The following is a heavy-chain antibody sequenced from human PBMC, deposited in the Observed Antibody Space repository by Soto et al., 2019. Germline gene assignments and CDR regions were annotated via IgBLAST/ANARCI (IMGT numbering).Heavy chain of an antibody. CDR3: ARGDTPMVTGMDSFDI. V-gene: IGHV3-7*01. Sequence: GGSLRLSCAASGFTFSRYWMNWVRQAPGKGLEWVANIKQDGTEKNYVDSVKGRFTVSRDNAGKSLYLQTDSLRAEDTAVYFCARGDTPMVTGMDSFDIWGQGTMVTVSS. CDR1: GFTFSRYW. J-gene: IGHJ3*02. D-gene: IGHD5-18*01. CDR2: IKQDGTEK.